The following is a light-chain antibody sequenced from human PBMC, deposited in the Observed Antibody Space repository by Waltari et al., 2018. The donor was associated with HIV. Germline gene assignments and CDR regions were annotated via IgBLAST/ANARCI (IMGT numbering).Light chain of an antibody. CDR3: QQRSSFPLT. Sequence: DIQMTQSPSSLSASVGDRVYITCRASQAVANKVNWFQQKPGKAPKVLIYDASRLPNGVPSRFSGSGSGTDFTLTINGVQPDDFASYFCQQRSSFPLTFGPGTKVDVK. V-gene: IGKV1-39*01. CDR2: DAS. J-gene: IGKJ3*01. CDR1: QAVANK.